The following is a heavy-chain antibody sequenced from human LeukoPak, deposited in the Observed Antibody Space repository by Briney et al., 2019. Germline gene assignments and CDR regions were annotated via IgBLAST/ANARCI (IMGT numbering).Heavy chain of an antibody. J-gene: IGHJ4*02. Sequence: GASVKVSCKASGYTFTGYYMHWVRQAPGQGLEWMGWINPSSGGTNYAQKFQGRVTMTRDTSISTAYMELSRLRSDDTAVYYCARDIGNFAIDYWGQGTLVTVSS. CDR1: GYTFTGYY. CDR3: ARDIGNFAIDY. CDR2: INPSSGGT. D-gene: IGHD1-7*01. V-gene: IGHV1-2*02.